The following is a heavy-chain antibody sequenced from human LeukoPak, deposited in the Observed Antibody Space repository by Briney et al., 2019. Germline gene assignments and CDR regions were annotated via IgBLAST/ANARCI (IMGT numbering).Heavy chain of an antibody. Sequence: AASVKVSCKASGYTFTTYPTNWVRQAPGQGLEWMGWIDTNTGSPTYAQGLTGRFVFSLDTSVSTAFLQINSLKAEDTALYCCVRGIDTTGYFNYWGQGTLVTVSS. J-gene: IGHJ4*02. V-gene: IGHV7-4-1*02. CDR3: VRGIDTTGYFNY. D-gene: IGHD3-22*01. CDR1: GYTFTTYP. CDR2: IDTNTGSP.